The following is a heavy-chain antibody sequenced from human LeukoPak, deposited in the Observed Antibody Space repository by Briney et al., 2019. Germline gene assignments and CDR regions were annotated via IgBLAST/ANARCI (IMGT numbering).Heavy chain of an antibody. CDR2: IYHSGST. Sequence: SETLSLTCTVSGYSISSGYYWGWIRQPPGKGLEWIGSIYHSGSTYYNPSLKSRVTISVDTSKNQFSLKLSSVTAADTAVYYCARGLMVRDDDYWGQGTLVTVSS. CDR1: GYSISSGYY. CDR3: ARGLMVRDDDY. J-gene: IGHJ4*02. V-gene: IGHV4-38-2*02. D-gene: IGHD3-10*01.